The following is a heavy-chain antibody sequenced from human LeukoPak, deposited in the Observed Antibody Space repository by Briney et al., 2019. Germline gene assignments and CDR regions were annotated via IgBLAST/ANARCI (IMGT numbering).Heavy chain of an antibody. J-gene: IGHJ4*02. CDR2: INPNSGGT. CDR1: GYTFTGYY. V-gene: IGHV1-2*06. CDR3: ARDHPVGATRIEIDY. Sequence: ASXXVSCKASGYTFTGYYMHWVRQAPGQGLEWMGRINPNSGGTNYAQKFQGRVTMTRDTSISTAYMELSRLRSDDTAVYYCARDHPVGATRIEIDYWGQGTLVTVSS. D-gene: IGHD1-26*01.